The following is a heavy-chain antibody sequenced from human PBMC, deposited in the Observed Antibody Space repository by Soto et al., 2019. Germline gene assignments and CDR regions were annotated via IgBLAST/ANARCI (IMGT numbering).Heavy chain of an antibody. D-gene: IGHD5-12*01. CDR1: GYTFTSYT. CDR2: INAGNGNT. CDR3: ARGQGNSGYDPLDF. Sequence: ASVKVSCNASGYTFTSYTMHWVRQAPGQRLEWMGWINAGNGNTKYSQKLQGRVTITRDTSASTVFIELSSLTSEDTALYYCARGQGNSGYDPLDFWGLGTLVTSPQ. V-gene: IGHV1-3*01. J-gene: IGHJ4*02.